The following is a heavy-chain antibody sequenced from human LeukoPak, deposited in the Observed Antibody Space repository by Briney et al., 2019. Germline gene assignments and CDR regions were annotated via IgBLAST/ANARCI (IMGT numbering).Heavy chain of an antibody. V-gene: IGHV1-18*04. CDR2: ISTYTGNT. CDR3: ARGSYGDYGDWYFDL. CDR1: GYTFTSYG. J-gene: IGHJ2*01. D-gene: IGHD4-17*01. Sequence: EASVKASCKASGYTFTSYGISWVRQAPGQGLEWMGWISTYTGNTNYAQNLQDRVTMTTDTSTSTAYMELRSLRSDDTAVYYCARGSYGDYGDWYFDLWGRGALVTVSS.